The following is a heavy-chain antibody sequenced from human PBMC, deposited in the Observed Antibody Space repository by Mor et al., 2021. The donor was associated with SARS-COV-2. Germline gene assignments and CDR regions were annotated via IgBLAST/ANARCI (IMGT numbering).Heavy chain of an antibody. Sequence: LRGRVTISVHTSKNQFSLKLNSVTAADTAVYYCARGYCTGDKCHHSFDYWGQGTLVTVSS. V-gene: IGHV4-59*09. D-gene: IGHD2-8*02. CDR3: ARGYCTGDKCHHSFDY. J-gene: IGHJ4*02.